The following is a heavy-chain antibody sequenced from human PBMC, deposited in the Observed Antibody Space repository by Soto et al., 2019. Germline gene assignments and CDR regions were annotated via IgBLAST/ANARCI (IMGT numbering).Heavy chain of an antibody. Sequence: QVQLVQSGAEVKKPGSSVKVSCKASGGTFSSYAISWVRQAPGQGLEWMGGIIPIFGTANYAQKFQGRVTITADDSTSQAYMELSSLRAEDTAVYYCAGGGYCSGGSCYSTLDYWGQGTLVTVSS. J-gene: IGHJ4*02. CDR2: IIPIFGTA. CDR1: GGTFSSYA. CDR3: AGGGYCSGGSCYSTLDY. V-gene: IGHV1-69*12. D-gene: IGHD2-15*01.